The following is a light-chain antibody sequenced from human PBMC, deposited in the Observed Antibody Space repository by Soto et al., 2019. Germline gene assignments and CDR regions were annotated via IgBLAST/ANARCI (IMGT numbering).Light chain of an antibody. V-gene: IGKV3-20*01. CDR2: GSS. CDR1: QSVSNKY. Sequence: EVVLTQSPGTLSLSPGERATLSFRASQSVSNKYLAWYQQKPGQAPRLLIFGSSDRATGIPDRFSGSGSGTDFTLTISRLEPEDFAVYYCQQDGSSPPYTFGQGTKLEIK. CDR3: QQDGSSPPYT. J-gene: IGKJ2*01.